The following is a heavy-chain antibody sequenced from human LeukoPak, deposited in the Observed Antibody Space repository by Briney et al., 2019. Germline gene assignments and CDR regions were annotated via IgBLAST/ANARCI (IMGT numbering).Heavy chain of an antibody. CDR3: VSDRALGY. D-gene: IGHD5-18*01. CDR1: GFTFSNYW. Sequence: GGSLRLSCAAAGFTFSNYWMHWVRQAPGKGLVWVSRIKTDGSSTFYADSVKGRFTISRDNAKNTMYLQMNSLRVEDTAVYYCVSDRALGYWGQGTLVIVSS. J-gene: IGHJ4*02. CDR2: IKTDGSST. V-gene: IGHV3-74*01.